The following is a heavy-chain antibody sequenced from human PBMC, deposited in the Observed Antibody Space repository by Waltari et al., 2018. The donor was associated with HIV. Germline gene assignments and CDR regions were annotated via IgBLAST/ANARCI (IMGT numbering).Heavy chain of an antibody. J-gene: IGHJ4*02. D-gene: IGHD2-15*01. CDR3: ARLKDIVVVVSLSAFDY. CDR1: GYTFTNYW. Sequence: EVQLVQSGPEVKKPGEPLLISCKGSGYTFTNYWIGWARQMPGKGLEWMGVIYPGDADTRYSPSFQGQVTISADKSITTAYLQWTSLKASDTAMYYCARLKDIVVVVSLSAFDYWGQGTLVTVSS. V-gene: IGHV5-51*01. CDR2: IYPGDADT.